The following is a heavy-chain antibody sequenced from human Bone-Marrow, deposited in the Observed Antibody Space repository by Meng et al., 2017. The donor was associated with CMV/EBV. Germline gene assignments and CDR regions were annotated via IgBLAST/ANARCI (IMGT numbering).Heavy chain of an antibody. V-gene: IGHV3-11*04. CDR2: ISSSGSTI. J-gene: IGHJ6*01. CDR1: GFTFSDYY. CDR3: ARMQQLVRNYYGMDV. Sequence: GGSLRLSCAASGFTFSDYYMSWIRQAPGKGLEWVSYISSSGSTIYYADSVKGRFTISRDNSKNTLYLQMNSLRAEDTAVYYCARMQQLVRNYYGMDVWGQGTTVTVSS. D-gene: IGHD6-13*01.